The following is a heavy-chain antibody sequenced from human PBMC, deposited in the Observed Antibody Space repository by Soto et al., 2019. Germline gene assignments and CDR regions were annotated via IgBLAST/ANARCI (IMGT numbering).Heavy chain of an antibody. V-gene: IGHV1-18*01. D-gene: IGHD3-16*01. CDR2: ISAYNGNT. CDR3: ARDTPQVWGRRDMTDP. CDR1: GYTFTSYG. J-gene: IGHJ5*02. Sequence: ASVKVSCKASGYTFTSYGISWVRQAPGQGLEWMGWISAYNGNTNYAQKLQGRVTMTTDTSTSTAYMELRSLRSDDTAVYYCARDTPQVWGRRDMTDPWGQGTLVTVSS.